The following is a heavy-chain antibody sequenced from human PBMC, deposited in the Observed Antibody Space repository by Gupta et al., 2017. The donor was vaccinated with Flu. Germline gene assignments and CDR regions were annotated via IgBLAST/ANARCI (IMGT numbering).Heavy chain of an antibody. D-gene: IGHD6-6*01. CDR2: IKEDGSEK. V-gene: IGHV3-7*01. J-gene: IGHJ4*02. CDR3: ARERSSRRFDC. CDR1: GFTFSYYW. Sequence: EVQLVESGGGLVQPGGSLRLSCAASGFTFSYYWMSWVRQAPGKGLEWVANIKEDGSEKYYVDSVKGRFTISRDNTKNSVYLQMNSLRDEDTAVYYCARERSSRRFDCWGQGILVTVSS.